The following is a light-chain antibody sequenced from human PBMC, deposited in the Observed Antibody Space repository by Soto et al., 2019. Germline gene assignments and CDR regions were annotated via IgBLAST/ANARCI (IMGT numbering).Light chain of an antibody. Sequence: DIQMTQSPSMLSASVVDGVNIPSRASQSIRRWLAWYQQKPGKAPKLLIFDASTLESGVPSRFSGRGSETEFTLTISSLQPDDFATYYCQQYNSYSPATFGQGTKVDIK. CDR1: QSIRRW. V-gene: IGKV1-5*01. CDR3: QQYNSYSPAT. CDR2: DAS. J-gene: IGKJ1*01.